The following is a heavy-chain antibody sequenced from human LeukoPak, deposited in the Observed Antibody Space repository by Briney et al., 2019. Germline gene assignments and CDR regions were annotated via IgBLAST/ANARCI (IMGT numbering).Heavy chain of an antibody. J-gene: IGHJ3*02. CDR3: ARDGTWDDAFDI. V-gene: IGHV4-61*08. CDR2: IYYSGTT. Sequence: SQTLSLTCTVSGGSISSGGYYWNWIRQPPGKGLEWIGYIYYSGTTNYNPPLKSRVTMSVDTSKNQFSLQLRSVTTADTAVYYCARDGTWDDAFDIWGQGTTVTVSS. D-gene: IGHD1-26*01. CDR1: GGSISSGGYY.